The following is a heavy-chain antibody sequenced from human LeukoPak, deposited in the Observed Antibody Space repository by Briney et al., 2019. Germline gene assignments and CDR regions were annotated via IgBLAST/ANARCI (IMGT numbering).Heavy chain of an antibody. CDR3: ERARVGSTNWFDP. V-gene: IGHV3-21*01. Sequence: GGSLRLSCAASGFTFSSYSMNWVRQAPGKGLEWVSSISSSSSYIYYADSVKGRFTISRDNAKNSLYLQMNSLRAEDTAVYYCERARVGSTNWFDPWGQGTLVTVSS. CDR1: GFTFSSYS. CDR2: ISSSSSYI. J-gene: IGHJ5*02. D-gene: IGHD1-26*01.